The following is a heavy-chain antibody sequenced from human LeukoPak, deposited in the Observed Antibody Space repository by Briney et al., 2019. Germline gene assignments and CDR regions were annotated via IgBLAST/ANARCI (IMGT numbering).Heavy chain of an antibody. CDR3: ARDLLGSASSYSSGAWDY. CDR2: FDPEDGET. J-gene: IGHJ4*02. CDR1: GYTLTELS. D-gene: IGHD3-22*01. V-gene: IGHV1-24*01. Sequence: GASVKVSCKVSGYTLTELSMHWVRQAPGKGLEWMGGFDPEDGETIYAQKFQGRVTMTEDTSTGTAYMELSSLRLEDTAVYYCARDLLGSASSYSSGAWDYWGQGTLVTVSS.